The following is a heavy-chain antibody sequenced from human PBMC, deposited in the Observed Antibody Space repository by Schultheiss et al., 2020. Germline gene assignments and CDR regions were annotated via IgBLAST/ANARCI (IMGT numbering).Heavy chain of an antibody. V-gene: IGHV3-23*01. D-gene: IGHD3-3*01. Sequence: GGSLRLSCAASGFTFSSYAMSWVRQAPGKGLEWVSAISGSGGSTYYADSVKGRFTISRDNSKNTLYLQMNSLRAEDTAVYYCAKGSKNDFWSGYYIDFDYWGQGTLVTVSS. CDR3: AKGSKNDFWSGYYIDFDY. CDR2: ISGSGGST. CDR1: GFTFSSYA. J-gene: IGHJ4*02.